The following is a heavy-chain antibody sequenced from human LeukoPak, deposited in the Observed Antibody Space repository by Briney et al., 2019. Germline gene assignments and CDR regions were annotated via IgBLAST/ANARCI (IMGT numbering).Heavy chain of an antibody. Sequence: PSETLSLTCTVSGVSISSYYWSWIRQPPGKGLEWIGYIYYSGSTNYNPSLKSRVTISVDTSKNQFSLKLSSVTAADTAVYYCARDVRYSSGFGYWGQGTLVTVSS. CDR2: IYYSGST. CDR1: GVSISSYY. D-gene: IGHD6-19*01. CDR3: ARDVRYSSGFGY. J-gene: IGHJ4*02. V-gene: IGHV4-59*01.